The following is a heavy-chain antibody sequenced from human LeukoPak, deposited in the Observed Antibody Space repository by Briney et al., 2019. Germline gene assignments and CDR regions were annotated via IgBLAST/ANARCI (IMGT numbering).Heavy chain of an antibody. CDR1: GGSISSGGYY. CDR3: ARDSDTVTFDY. CDR2: VYYSGST. J-gene: IGHJ4*02. D-gene: IGHD4-17*01. V-gene: IGHV4-31*03. Sequence: SETLSLTCTVSGGSISSGGYYWSWIRQHPGKGLEWIGYVYYSGSTYYNPSLKSRVTISVDTPKNQFSLKLSSVTAADTAVYYCARDSDTVTFDYWGQGTLVTVSS.